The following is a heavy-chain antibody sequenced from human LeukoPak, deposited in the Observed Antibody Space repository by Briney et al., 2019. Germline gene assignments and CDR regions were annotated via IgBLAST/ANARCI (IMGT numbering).Heavy chain of an antibody. CDR3: ARSGYCSSTSCVNWFDP. J-gene: IGHJ5*02. CDR1: GFTFSSYG. CDR2: IRYDGSNK. Sequence: PGGSLRLSCAASGFTFSSYGMHWVRQAPGKGLEWVAFIRYDGSNKYYADSVKGRFTISRDNSKNTLYLQMNSLRAEDTAVYYCARSGYCSSTSCVNWFDPWGQGTLVTVSS. D-gene: IGHD2-2*01. V-gene: IGHV3-30*02.